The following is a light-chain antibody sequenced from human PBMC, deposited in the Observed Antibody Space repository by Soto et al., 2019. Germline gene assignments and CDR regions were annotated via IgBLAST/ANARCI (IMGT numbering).Light chain of an antibody. V-gene: IGKV3-20*01. CDR1: QSVSGSF. CDR3: QQYGSSPRT. CDR2: GAS. J-gene: IGKJ1*01. Sequence: DIVLTQSPGTLSLSPGERGTLSCRASQSVSGSFLAWYQQKPGQAPRLLIYGASSRATGIPDRFSGSGSGTDFNLTISRLEPEDFAVYYCQQYGSSPRTFGQGTKVGIK.